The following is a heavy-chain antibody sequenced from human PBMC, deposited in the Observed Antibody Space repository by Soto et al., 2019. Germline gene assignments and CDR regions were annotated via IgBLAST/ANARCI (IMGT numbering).Heavy chain of an antibody. V-gene: IGHV3-33*01. CDR1: GFTFSSYG. D-gene: IGHD6-19*01. CDR3: ARDRYSSGWYDLDY. CDR2: IWYDGSNK. J-gene: IGHJ4*02. Sequence: QVQLVESGGGVVQPGRSLRLSCAASGFTFSSYGMHWVRQAPGKGLEWVAVIWYDGSNKYYADSVKGRFTISRDNSKNTLYLQMNSLGAEDTAVYYCARDRYSSGWYDLDYWGQGTLVTVSS.